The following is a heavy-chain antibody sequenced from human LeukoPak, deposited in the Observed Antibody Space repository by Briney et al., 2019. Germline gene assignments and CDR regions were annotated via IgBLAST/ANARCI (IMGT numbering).Heavy chain of an antibody. D-gene: IGHD4-17*01. J-gene: IGHJ4*02. CDR1: GYTFTSYY. CDR2: INPNSGGT. Sequence: GASVKVSCKASGYTFTSYYMHWVRQAPGQGLEWMGWINPNSGGTNYAQKFQGWVTMTRDTSISTAYMELSRLRSDDTAVYYCARSTAYGDYDYWGQGTLVTVSS. V-gene: IGHV1-2*04. CDR3: ARSTAYGDYDY.